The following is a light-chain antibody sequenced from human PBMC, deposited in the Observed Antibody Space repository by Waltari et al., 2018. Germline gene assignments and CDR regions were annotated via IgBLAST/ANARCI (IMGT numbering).Light chain of an antibody. CDR1: HSVKSN. Sequence: EIVMTQSPATLSVSPGERATLSCRASHSVKSNLAWYQQKPGQAPRLLIYGASTRVTGIPARFSGSGSGTEFTLTISSLQSEDSAVYFCQQYNIRPPDTFGQGTKLEIK. CDR2: GAS. J-gene: IGKJ2*01. CDR3: QQYNIRPPDT. V-gene: IGKV3-15*01.